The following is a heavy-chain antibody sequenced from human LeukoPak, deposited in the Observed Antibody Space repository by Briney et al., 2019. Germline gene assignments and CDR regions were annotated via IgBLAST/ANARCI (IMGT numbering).Heavy chain of an antibody. Sequence: SQTLSLTCTVSGGSISSGSYYWSWIRQPAGKGLEWIGRIYTSGSTNYSPSLKSRVTISVDTSKNQFSLKLSSVTAADTAVYYCARGEERDFDYWGQGTLVTVSS. V-gene: IGHV4-61*02. CDR1: GGSISSGSYY. CDR2: IYTSGST. J-gene: IGHJ4*02. CDR3: ARGEERDFDY.